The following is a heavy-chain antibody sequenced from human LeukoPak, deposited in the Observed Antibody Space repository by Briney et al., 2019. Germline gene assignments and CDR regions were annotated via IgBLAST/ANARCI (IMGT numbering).Heavy chain of an antibody. CDR2: INPNSGGT. Sequence: ASVTVSCNASGYTFTGYYMHWVRQAPGQGLEWMGWINPNSGGTNYAQKLQGRVTMSRDTSISTAYMELSRLRSDDTAVYYCARGGPGKQFDYWGQGTLVTVSS. CDR3: ARGGPGKQFDY. CDR1: GYTFTGYY. J-gene: IGHJ4*02. V-gene: IGHV1-2*02. D-gene: IGHD1-26*01.